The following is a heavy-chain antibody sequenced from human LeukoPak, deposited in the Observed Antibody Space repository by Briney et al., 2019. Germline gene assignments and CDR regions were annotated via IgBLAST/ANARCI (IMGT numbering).Heavy chain of an antibody. CDR3: ARDPYSGSYYFDY. J-gene: IGHJ4*02. D-gene: IGHD1-26*01. V-gene: IGHV3-30*01. CDR2: ISYDGSNK. Sequence: GGSLRLSCAASGFTFSSYAMHWVRQAPGKGLEWVAVISYDGSNKYYADSVKGRFTISRGNSKNTLYLQMNSLRAEDTAVYYCARDPYSGSYYFDYWGQGTLVTVSS. CDR1: GFTFSSYA.